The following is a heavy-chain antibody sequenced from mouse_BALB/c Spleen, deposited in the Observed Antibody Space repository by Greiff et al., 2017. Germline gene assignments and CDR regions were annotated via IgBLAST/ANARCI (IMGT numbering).Heavy chain of an antibody. D-gene: IGHD2-3*01. V-gene: IGHV5-6-5*01. Sequence: EVQVVESGGGLVKPGGSLKLSCAASGFTFSSYAMSWVRQTPEKRLEWVASISSGGSTYYPDSVKGRFTISRDNARNILYLQMSSLRSEDTAMYYCATLDGYLFAYWGQGTLVTVSA. J-gene: IGHJ3*01. CDR2: ISSGGST. CDR1: GFTFSSYA. CDR3: ATLDGYLFAY.